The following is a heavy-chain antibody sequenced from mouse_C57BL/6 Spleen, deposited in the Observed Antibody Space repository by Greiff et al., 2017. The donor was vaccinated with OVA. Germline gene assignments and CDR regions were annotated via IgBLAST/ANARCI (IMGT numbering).Heavy chain of an antibody. Sequence: QVTLKESGPGILQPSQTLSLTCSFSGFSLSTFGMGVGWIRQPSGKGLEWLAHIWWDDDKYYNPALKSRLTISKDTSKNQVFLKIANVNTADTATYYCARMNYYVSSYWYFDVWGTGTTVTVSS. J-gene: IGHJ1*03. V-gene: IGHV8-8*01. CDR3: ARMNYYVSSYWYFDV. D-gene: IGHD1-1*01. CDR1: GFSLSTFGMG. CDR2: IWWDDDK.